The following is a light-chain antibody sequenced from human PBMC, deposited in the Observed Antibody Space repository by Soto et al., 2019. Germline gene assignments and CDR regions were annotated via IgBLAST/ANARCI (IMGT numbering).Light chain of an antibody. J-gene: IGKJ1*01. Sequence: DIQMTQSPSTLPASVGDRVTITCRASQSINAWLAWYQQKPGKAPKLLIYDASSLESGVPSRFSASGSGTEFTLTISSLQPDDFATYYCQQYNSYSWTFGQGTKVEI. V-gene: IGKV1-5*01. CDR1: QSINAW. CDR2: DAS. CDR3: QQYNSYSWT.